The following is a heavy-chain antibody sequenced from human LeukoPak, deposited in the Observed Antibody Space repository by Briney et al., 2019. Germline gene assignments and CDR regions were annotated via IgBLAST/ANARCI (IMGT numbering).Heavy chain of an antibody. Sequence: GGSLILSCAASGFTFSTYAMSWVRQAPGKELEWVSAITSSGGTTYYADSVEGRFTISRDNSKNTLYLQMNSLRAEDTAAYYCVKDYGTNPFDYWGQGTLVSVSS. D-gene: IGHD4/OR15-4a*01. CDR3: VKDYGTNPFDY. J-gene: IGHJ4*02. CDR1: GFTFSTYA. CDR2: ITSSGGTT. V-gene: IGHV3-23*01.